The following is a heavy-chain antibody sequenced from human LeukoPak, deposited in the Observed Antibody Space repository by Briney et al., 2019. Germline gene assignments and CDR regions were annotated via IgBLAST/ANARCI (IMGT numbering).Heavy chain of an antibody. CDR2: IYYSGSN. CDR3: ARAVEATQGGHYYYYYMDV. J-gene: IGHJ6*03. CDR1: GGSISTYY. D-gene: IGHD1-26*01. V-gene: IGHV4-59*01. Sequence: SETLSLTCTVSGGSISTYYWTWVRQPPGKGLEWLGNIYYSGSNNYNPSLKSRLPLSLDTSKNQFSLKLTSVTAADTAVYYCARAVEATQGGHYYYYYMDVWGKGAPVTVSS.